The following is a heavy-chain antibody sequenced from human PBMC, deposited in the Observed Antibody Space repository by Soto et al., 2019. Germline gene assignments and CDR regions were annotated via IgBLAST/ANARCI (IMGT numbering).Heavy chain of an antibody. CDR3: AREGTYYDILTGYYRAYYFDY. CDR1: GFPFSSYA. Sequence: LRLSCAASGFPFSSYAMHWVRPAPCKGLEWVAVISYDGSNKYYADSVKGRFTISRDNSKNTLYLQMNSLRAEDTAVYYCAREGTYYDILTGYYRAYYFDYWCQGTLVTVSS. J-gene: IGHJ4*02. D-gene: IGHD3-9*01. V-gene: IGHV3-30-3*01. CDR2: ISYDGSNK.